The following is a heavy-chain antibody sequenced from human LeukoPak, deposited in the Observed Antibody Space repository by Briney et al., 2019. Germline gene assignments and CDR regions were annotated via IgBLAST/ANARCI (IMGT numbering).Heavy chain of an antibody. CDR2: ISSSGSTI. V-gene: IGHV3-48*03. CDR1: GFTFSSYE. J-gene: IGHJ6*03. D-gene: IGHD6-13*01. Sequence: PGGSLRLSCAASGFTFSSYEMNWVRQAPGKGLEWVSYISSSGSTIYYTDSLKGRFTISRDNAKNSLYLQMNSLTDEDTAVYYCARDGTLGSNWDYYYYMDVWGKGTTVTVSS. CDR3: ARDGTLGSNWDYYYYMDV.